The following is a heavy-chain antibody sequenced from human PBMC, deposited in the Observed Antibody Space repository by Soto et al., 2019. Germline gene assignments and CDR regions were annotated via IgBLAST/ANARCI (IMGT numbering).Heavy chain of an antibody. CDR1: GFDFSNYA. D-gene: IGHD3-3*02. CDR3: VKDAPQPFSD. Sequence: GGSVRLSCAASGFDFSNYAMSWVRQAPGKGLEWVSAISGTAHATYYAASVKGRFTISRDNSKNTLYLQMNGLRVEDTAVYFCVKDAPQPFSDWGQGTLVTVSS. V-gene: IGHV3-23*01. J-gene: IGHJ4*02. CDR2: ISGTAHAT.